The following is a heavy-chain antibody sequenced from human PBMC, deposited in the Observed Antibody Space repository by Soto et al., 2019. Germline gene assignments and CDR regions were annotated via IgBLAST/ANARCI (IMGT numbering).Heavy chain of an antibody. D-gene: IGHD3-10*01. V-gene: IGHV4-39*01. CDR2: ISHKGDT. CDR1: GDSIRSDDSF. CDR3: ARQVRGPIPNYGWLSPVTS. J-gene: IGHJ5*02. Sequence: QVRLLESGPEMVKPSGTLSLTCTVSGDSIRSDDSFWGWIRRPPGQGLERVGTISHKGDTFYNPPLDSPLTTSLDSSNNQFSLRLTSVTAADAGVYFCARQVRGPIPNYGWLSPVTSCGQGTQVTVSS.